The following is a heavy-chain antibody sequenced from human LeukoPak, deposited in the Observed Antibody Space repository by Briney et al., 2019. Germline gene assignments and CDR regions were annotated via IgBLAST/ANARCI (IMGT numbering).Heavy chain of an antibody. J-gene: IGHJ6*03. Sequence: PGGSLRLSCAASGFTFRSYGMTWVRQATGKGLEWVSAISGSGGSTYYADSVKGRFTISRDNSKNTLYLQMNSLRAEDTATYYCARGEFGDYYYFYMDVWGKGTTVTVSS. V-gene: IGHV3-23*01. D-gene: IGHD2/OR15-2a*01. CDR3: ARGEFGDYYYFYMDV. CDR1: GFTFRSYG. CDR2: ISGSGGST.